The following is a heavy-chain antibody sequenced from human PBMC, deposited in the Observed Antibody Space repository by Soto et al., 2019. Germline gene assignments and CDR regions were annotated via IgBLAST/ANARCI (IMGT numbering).Heavy chain of an antibody. CDR1: GFTFSSYA. V-gene: IGHV3-23*01. D-gene: IGHD3-10*01. CDR2: ISGSGGST. Sequence: GGSLRLSCAASGFTFSSYAMSWVRQAPGKGLEWVSAISGSGGSTYYADSVKGRFTISRDNSKNTLYLQMNSLRAEDTAVYYCAKEENYYGSGSYYKGYYGMDVWGQGTTVTVSS. CDR3: AKEENYYGSGSYYKGYYGMDV. J-gene: IGHJ6*02.